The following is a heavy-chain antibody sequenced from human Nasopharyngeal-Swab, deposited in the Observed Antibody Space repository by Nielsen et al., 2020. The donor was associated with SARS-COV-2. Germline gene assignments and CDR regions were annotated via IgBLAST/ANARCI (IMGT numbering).Heavy chain of an antibody. V-gene: IGHV3-21*01. CDR1: GFTFSSYS. CDR3: ARICPRPSCPDAFDI. D-gene: IGHD2-15*01. Sequence: GESLKISCAASGFTFSSYSMNWVRQAPGKGLEWVPSISSSSYIYYADSVKGRFTISRDNAKNSLYLQMNSLRAEDTAVYYCARICPRPSCPDAFDIWGQGTMVTVSS. CDR2: ISSSSYI. J-gene: IGHJ3*02.